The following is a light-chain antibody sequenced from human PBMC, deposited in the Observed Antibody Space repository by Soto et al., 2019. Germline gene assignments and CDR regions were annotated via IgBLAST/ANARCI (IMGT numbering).Light chain of an antibody. J-gene: IGKJ2*01. CDR2: AAS. V-gene: IGKV1-39*01. CDR3: QQSYTTPRT. CDR1: QSISNY. Sequence: DIQMTQSPSSLSASVGDRVTITCRASQSISNYLNWYQQKPGKAPKLLIYAASSLQSGVPSRFSGSGSGPDFTLTISSLQPEDFATYYCQQSYTTPRTFGQGTTLQI.